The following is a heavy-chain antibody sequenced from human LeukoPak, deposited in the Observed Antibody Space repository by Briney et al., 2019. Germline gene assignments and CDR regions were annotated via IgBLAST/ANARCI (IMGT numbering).Heavy chain of an antibody. D-gene: IGHD2-2*01. J-gene: IGHJ5*02. V-gene: IGHV3-48*03. CDR2: ISSSGSTI. CDR1: GFTFSSYE. CDR3: ARAFHDAAAEARYNWFDP. Sequence: PGGSLRLSCAASGFTFSSYEMNWVRQAPGKGLEWVSYISSSGSTIYYADSVKGRFTISRDNAKNSLYLQMNSLRAEDTAVYYCARAFHDAAAEARYNWFDPWGQGTLVTVSS.